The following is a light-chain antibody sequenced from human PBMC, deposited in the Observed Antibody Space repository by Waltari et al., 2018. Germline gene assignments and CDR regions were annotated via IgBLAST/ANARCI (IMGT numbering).Light chain of an antibody. CDR2: AAS. CDR1: ENISKY. J-gene: IGKJ1*01. CDR3: QHYVRLPVT. Sequence: EIVLTQSPGTLSVSPGERATLSCRACENISKYLTWYQQKPGQAPRLLIYAASTRATGIPDRFSGSGFGTDFSLTISSLEPEDFAVYYCQHYVRLPVTFGQGTKVEIK. V-gene: IGKV3-20*01.